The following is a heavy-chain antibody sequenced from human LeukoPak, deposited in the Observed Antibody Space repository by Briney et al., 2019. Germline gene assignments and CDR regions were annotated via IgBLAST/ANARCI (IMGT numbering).Heavy chain of an antibody. CDR2: IYHSGST. Sequence: SLSLTCAVSGGSISSGGYSWSWIRQPPGKGLEWIGYIYHSGSTYYNPSLKSRVTVSVDTSKNQFSLKLSSVTAADTAVYYCARGGSSSGYGGAGWFDRWGQGTLVTAS. CDR1: GGSISSGGYS. V-gene: IGHV4-30-2*01. D-gene: IGHD6-13*01. J-gene: IGHJ5*02. CDR3: ARGGSSSGYGGAGWFDR.